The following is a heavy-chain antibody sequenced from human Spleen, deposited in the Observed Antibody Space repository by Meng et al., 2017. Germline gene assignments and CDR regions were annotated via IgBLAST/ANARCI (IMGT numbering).Heavy chain of an antibody. V-gene: IGHV1-18*01. CDR1: GYTFTSYA. Sequence: QVQLVQSGSELKKPGASVKVSCKASGYTFTSYAMNWVRQAPGQGLEWMGWISANNGNTNYAEKVQGRVTMTTDTSTSTAYMELRSLRSDDTAVYYCARGTPGRSYSDYWGPGTLVTVSS. CDR3: ARGTPGRSYSDY. J-gene: IGHJ4*02. D-gene: IGHD3-10*01. CDR2: ISANNGNT.